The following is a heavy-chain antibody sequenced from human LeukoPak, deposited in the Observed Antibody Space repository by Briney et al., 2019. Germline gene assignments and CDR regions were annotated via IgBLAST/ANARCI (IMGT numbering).Heavy chain of an antibody. CDR3: ARGPIVVVPAAMWWFDP. V-gene: IGHV4-34*01. Sequence: SETLSLTCAVYGGSFSGYYWSWIRRPPGKGLEWIGEINHSGSTNYNPSLKSRVTISVDTSKNQFSLKLSSVTAADTAVYYCARGPIVVVPAAMWWFDPWGQGTLVTVSS. CDR1: GGSFSGYY. D-gene: IGHD2-2*01. J-gene: IGHJ5*02. CDR2: INHSGST.